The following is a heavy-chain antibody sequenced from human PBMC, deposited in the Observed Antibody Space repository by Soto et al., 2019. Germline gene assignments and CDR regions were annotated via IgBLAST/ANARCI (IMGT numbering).Heavy chain of an antibody. J-gene: IGHJ5*02. CDR2: IIPIFGTA. CDR1: GGTFSSYA. V-gene: IGHV1-69*13. D-gene: IGHD2-2*01. CDR3: ARDPYIVVVPAAPGNWFDP. Sequence: GASVKVSCKASGGTFSSYAISWVRQAPGQGLEWMGGIIPIFGTANYAQKFQGRVTITADESTSTAYMELRSLRSDDTAVYYCARDPYIVVVPAAPGNWFDPWGQGTLVTVSS.